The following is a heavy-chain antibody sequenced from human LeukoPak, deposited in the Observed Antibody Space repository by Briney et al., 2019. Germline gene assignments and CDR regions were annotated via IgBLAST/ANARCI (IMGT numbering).Heavy chain of an antibody. J-gene: IGHJ6*02. CDR2: IYSGGST. V-gene: IGHV3-66*02. CDR1: GFTVSSNY. D-gene: IGHD2-2*01. Sequence: PGGSLRLSCAASGFTVSSNYMSWVRQAPGKGLEWVSVIYSGGSTYYADSVKGRFTISRDNSKNTLYLQMNSLRAEDTAVYYCARDVPAAGYYYGMDVWGQGTTVTVSS. CDR3: ARDVPAAGYYYGMDV.